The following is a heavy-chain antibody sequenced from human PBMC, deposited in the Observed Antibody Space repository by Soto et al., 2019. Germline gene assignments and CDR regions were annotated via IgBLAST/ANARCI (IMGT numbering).Heavy chain of an antibody. CDR1: GGSISSNYYY. J-gene: IGHJ4*02. CDR2: IYYSGST. D-gene: IGHD1-26*01. CDR3: ARPSGSYLYYFDY. Sequence: QLQLQESGPGLVKPSETLSLTCTVSGGSISSNYYYWGWIRQPPGKGLEWIGSIYYSGSTYYNPSLKSRVTLSVDTYKNQFSLKLSSVTAADTAVYYCARPSGSYLYYFDYWGQGTLVTVSS. V-gene: IGHV4-39*01.